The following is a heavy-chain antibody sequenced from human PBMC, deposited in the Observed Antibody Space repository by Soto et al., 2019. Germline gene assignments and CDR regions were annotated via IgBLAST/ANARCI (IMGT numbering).Heavy chain of an antibody. J-gene: IGHJ6*02. V-gene: IGHV1-69*13. CDR3: ACVLGYYYGMDV. CDR1: GCTISSYA. CDR2: IIPIFGTA. Sequence: GASVKLSCKSSGCTISSYAISCVRQAPGQGLEWMGGIIPIFGTANYAQKFQGRVTITADESTSTAYMELSSLRSEDTAVYYCACVLGYYYGMDVWGQGTTVTVSS.